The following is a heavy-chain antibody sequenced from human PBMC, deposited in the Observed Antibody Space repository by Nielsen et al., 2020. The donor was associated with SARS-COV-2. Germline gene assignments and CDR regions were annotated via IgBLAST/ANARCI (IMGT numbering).Heavy chain of an antibody. CDR1: GGSISRYY. CDR3: AREYSSSPGAFDI. CDR2: IYYSGAT. V-gene: IGHV4-59*01. D-gene: IGHD6-6*01. J-gene: IGHJ3*02. Sequence: SETLSLTCTVSGGSISRYYWSWIRQPPGKGLEWIAYIYYSGATNYNPSLKSRVTISADTSKNQFSLKLRSVTAAGTAVYYCAREYSSSPGAFDIWGQGTMVTVSS.